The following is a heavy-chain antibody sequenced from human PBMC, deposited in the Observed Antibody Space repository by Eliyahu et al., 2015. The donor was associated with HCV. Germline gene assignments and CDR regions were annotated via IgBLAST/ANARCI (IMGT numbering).Heavy chain of an antibody. CDR2: ISKDGSNK. CDR1: GFTFGSYA. CDR3: ARDQGDYYGSGSYYPTRFDY. J-gene: IGHJ4*02. D-gene: IGHD3-10*01. Sequence: GFTFGSYAMHWVRQAPGKGLEWVALISKDGSNKYYADSVKGRFTISRDNSKNTLYLQMNSLRAEDTAVYYCARDQGDYYGSGSYYPTRFDYWGQGTLVTVSS. V-gene: IGHV3-30-3*01.